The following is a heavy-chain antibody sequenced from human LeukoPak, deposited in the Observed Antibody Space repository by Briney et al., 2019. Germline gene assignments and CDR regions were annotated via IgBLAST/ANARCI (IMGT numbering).Heavy chain of an antibody. CDR2: INGSGGST. D-gene: IGHD3-3*01. CDR3: AKEGYYDFWSGRESPHAFDI. V-gene: IGHV3-23*01. Sequence: GGSLRLSCAASGFTFDDYAMHWVRQAPGKGLEWVSDINGSGGSTYYADSVKGRFTISRDNSKNTLYLQMNSLRAEDTAVYYCAKEGYYDFWSGRESPHAFDIRGQGTMVTVSS. CDR1: GFTFDDYA. J-gene: IGHJ3*02.